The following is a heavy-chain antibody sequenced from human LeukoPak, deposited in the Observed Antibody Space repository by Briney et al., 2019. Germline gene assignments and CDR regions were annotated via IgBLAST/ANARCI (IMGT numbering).Heavy chain of an antibody. CDR3: AKAVGYCSSTSCYRYYYGMDV. CDR1: GFTFSSYS. CDR2: ISGSGGST. J-gene: IGHJ6*02. V-gene: IGHV3-23*01. D-gene: IGHD2-2*01. Sequence: PGGSLRLSCAASGFTFSSYSMNWVRQAPGKGLEWVSAISGSGGSTYYADSVKGRFTISRDNSKNTLYLQMNSLRAEDTAVYYCAKAVGYCSSTSCYRYYYGMDVWGQGTTVTVSS.